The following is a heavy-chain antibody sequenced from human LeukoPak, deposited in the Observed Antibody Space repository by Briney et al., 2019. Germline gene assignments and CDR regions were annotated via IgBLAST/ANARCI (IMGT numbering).Heavy chain of an antibody. CDR1: GGSISSGSYY. J-gene: IGHJ4*02. CDR2: IYTSGST. D-gene: IGHD3-10*01. V-gene: IGHV4-61*02. Sequence: SETLSLTCIVSGGSISSGSYYWSWIRQPAGKGLEWIGRIYTSGSTNYNPSLKSRVTISVDTSKNQFSLKLSSVTAADTAVYYCARATFGELLIDYWGQGTLVTVSS. CDR3: ARATFGELLIDY.